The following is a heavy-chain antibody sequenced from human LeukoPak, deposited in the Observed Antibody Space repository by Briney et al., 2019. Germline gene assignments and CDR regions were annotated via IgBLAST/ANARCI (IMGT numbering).Heavy chain of an antibody. J-gene: IGHJ3*02. CDR1: GGTFSSYA. CDR3: ARGVFWSGYLTEDAFDI. Sequence: SVEVSCKASGGTFSSYAISWVRQAPGQGLEWMGGIIPIFGTANYAQKFQGRVTITADESTSTAYMELSSLRSEDTAVYYCARGVFWSGYLTEDAFDIWGQGTMVTVSS. D-gene: IGHD3-3*01. V-gene: IGHV1-69*13. CDR2: IIPIFGTA.